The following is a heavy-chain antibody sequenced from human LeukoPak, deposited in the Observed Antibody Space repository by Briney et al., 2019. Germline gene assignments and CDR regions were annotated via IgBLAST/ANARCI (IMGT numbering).Heavy chain of an antibody. Sequence: TSETLSLTCTVSGGSISSSYYYWGWILQPPGKGLEWIGSIYSSGSTYYNPSLKSRVTISVDTSKNQFSLKLTSVTAADTAVYYCARVFKGGSYNWFDPWGQGTLVTVSS. CDR2: IYSSGST. CDR1: GGSISSSYYY. V-gene: IGHV4-39*01. D-gene: IGHD1-26*01. CDR3: ARVFKGGSYNWFDP. J-gene: IGHJ5*02.